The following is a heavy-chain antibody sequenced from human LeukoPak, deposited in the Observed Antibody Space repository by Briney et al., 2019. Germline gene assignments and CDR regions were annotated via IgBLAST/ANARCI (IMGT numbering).Heavy chain of an antibody. CDR3: ARQQVAYYYFYGMDV. V-gene: IGHV5-51*01. D-gene: IGHD2-15*01. J-gene: IGHJ6*04. CDR2: IYPGDSDT. Sequence: GESLKISCKGSGYSFTTYWIAWVRQMPGKGLEWMGIIYPGDSDTRYSPSFQGQVTISADRSISTAFLQWSSLKASDTAMYYCARQQVAYYYFYGMDVWGKGTTVTVSS. CDR1: GYSFTTYW.